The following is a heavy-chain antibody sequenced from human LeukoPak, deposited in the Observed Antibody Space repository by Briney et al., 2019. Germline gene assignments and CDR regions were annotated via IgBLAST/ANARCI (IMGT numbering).Heavy chain of an antibody. V-gene: IGHV6-1*01. D-gene: IGHD5-18*01. CDR2: TYYRSKWYN. Sequence: SQTLSLTCAISGDSVSSNRATWNWIRQSPSRGLEWLGRTYYRSKWYNDYAVSVKSRITINPDTSKNQFSLQLNSVTPEDTAVYYCARELKIGYSYGYAYYGMDVWGQGTTVTVSS. J-gene: IGHJ6*02. CDR3: ARELKIGYSYGYAYYGMDV. CDR1: GDSVSSNRAT.